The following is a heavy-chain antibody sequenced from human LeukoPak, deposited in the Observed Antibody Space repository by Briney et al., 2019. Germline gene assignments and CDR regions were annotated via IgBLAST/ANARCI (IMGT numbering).Heavy chain of an antibody. CDR1: GFSFSSYT. J-gene: IGHJ4*02. V-gene: IGHV3-30-3*02. CDR2: IQYDGGNK. D-gene: IGHD2-15*01. CDR3: AKPNVVLAV. Sequence: PGGSLRLSCSASGFSFSSYTMHWVRQAPGKGLEWLASIQYDGGNKYYAESVQGRFTISRDNSKDTVYLQMTSLRVEDTSIYYCAKPNVVLAVWGQGALDTVSS.